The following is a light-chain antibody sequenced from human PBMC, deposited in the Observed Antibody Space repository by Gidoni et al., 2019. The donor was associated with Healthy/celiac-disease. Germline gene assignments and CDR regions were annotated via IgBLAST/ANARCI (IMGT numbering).Light chain of an antibody. J-gene: IGKJ1*01. V-gene: IGKV3-15*01. Sequence: EIVMTQSPATLSVSPGERATLSCRASQSVSSNLAWYQQKPGQAPRLLIDGASTRAPGIPARFSGSGSGTEFTLTISSLQSEDFAVYYCQQYNNWPLWTFGQGTKVEIK. CDR1: QSVSSN. CDR3: QQYNNWPLWT. CDR2: GAS.